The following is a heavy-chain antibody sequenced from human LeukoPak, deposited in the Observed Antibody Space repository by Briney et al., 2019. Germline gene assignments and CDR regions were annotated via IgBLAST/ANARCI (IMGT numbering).Heavy chain of an antibody. CDR1: GFTISNYW. Sequence: GGSLRLSCAASGFTISNYWMYWVRQAPRKGLVWVSRINGDGSSTNYADSVKGRFTISRDNAKNTLDLQMNSLRSEDTALYYCARPIRGYDGFDIWGQGTMVGVSS. CDR3: ARPIRGYDGFDI. V-gene: IGHV3-74*01. J-gene: IGHJ3*02. CDR2: INGDGSST. D-gene: IGHD5-12*01.